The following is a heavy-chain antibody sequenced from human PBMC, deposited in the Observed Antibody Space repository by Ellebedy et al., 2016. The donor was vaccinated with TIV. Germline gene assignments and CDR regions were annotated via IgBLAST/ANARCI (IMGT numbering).Heavy chain of an antibody. CDR3: ARGGVVAANPFDY. CDR1: GYTFTGYY. CDR2: INPNSGGT. Sequence: ASVKVSCKASGYTFTGYYMHWVRQVPGQGLEWMGWINPNSGGTNYAQKFQGWVTMTRDTSISTAYMELSRLRSDDTAVYYCARGGVVAANPFDYWGQGTLVTVSS. J-gene: IGHJ4*02. D-gene: IGHD2-15*01. V-gene: IGHV1-2*04.